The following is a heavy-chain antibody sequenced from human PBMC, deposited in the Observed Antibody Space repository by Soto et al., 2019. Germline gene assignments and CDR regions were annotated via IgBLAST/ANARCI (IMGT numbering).Heavy chain of an antibody. Sequence: QVQLVQSGAEVKKPGSSVKVSCKASGGTFSSYAISWVRRAPGQGLEWMGGIIPIFGTANYAQKFQGRVTITADESTSTAYMELSSLRSEDTAVYYCAREGFGDDILGNKYYYYGMDVWGQGTTVTVSS. J-gene: IGHJ6*02. CDR1: GGTFSSYA. V-gene: IGHV1-69*01. D-gene: IGHD3-9*01. CDR3: AREGFGDDILGNKYYYYGMDV. CDR2: IIPIFGTA.